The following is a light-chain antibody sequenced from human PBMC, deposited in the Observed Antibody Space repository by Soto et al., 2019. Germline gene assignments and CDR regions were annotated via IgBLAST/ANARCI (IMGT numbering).Light chain of an antibody. Sequence: DIVMTQSPDSLAVSLDERATINCKSRQSVLYSSNNKNYLAWYQQKPGQPPKLLIFWASTRESGVPDRFSGSGSGTDFTLTISSLQAEDVAVYYCQQYYSTPTWTFGQGTKVDIK. CDR3: QQYYSTPTWT. V-gene: IGKV4-1*01. CDR1: QSVLYSSNNKNY. CDR2: WAS. J-gene: IGKJ1*01.